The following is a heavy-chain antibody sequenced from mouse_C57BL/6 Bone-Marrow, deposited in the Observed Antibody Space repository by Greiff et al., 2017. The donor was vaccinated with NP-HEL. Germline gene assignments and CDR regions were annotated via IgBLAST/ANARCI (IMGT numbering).Heavy chain of an antibody. CDR3: ARHHWYFDV. Sequence: EVQLVESGGGLVKPGGSLKLSCAASGFTFSDYGMHWVRQVPEKGLEWVAYISSGSSTIYYADTVKGRFTISRDNAKNTLFLQMTSLRSEDTAMYYCARHHWYFDVWGTGTTVTVSS. V-gene: IGHV5-17*01. CDR2: ISSGSSTI. CDR1: GFTFSDYG. J-gene: IGHJ1*03.